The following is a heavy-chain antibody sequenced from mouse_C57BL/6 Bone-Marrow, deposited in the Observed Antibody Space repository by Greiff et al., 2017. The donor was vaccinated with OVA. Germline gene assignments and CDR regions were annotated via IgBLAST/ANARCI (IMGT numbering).Heavy chain of an antibody. CDR3: TFYYYGSSPLRFDY. D-gene: IGHD1-1*01. J-gene: IGHJ2*01. CDR2: IDPENGDT. CDR1: GFNIKDDY. V-gene: IGHV14-4*01. Sequence: VQLQQSGAELVRPGASVKLSCTASGFNIKDDYMHWVKQRPEQGLEWIGWIDPENGDTEYASKFQGKATITADTSSNTAYLQLSSLTSEDTAVYYCTFYYYGSSPLRFDYWGQGTTLTVSS.